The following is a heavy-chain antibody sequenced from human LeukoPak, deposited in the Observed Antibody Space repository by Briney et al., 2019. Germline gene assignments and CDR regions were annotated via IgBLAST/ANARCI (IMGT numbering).Heavy chain of an antibody. CDR3: ARDKQDYDSSGYYDY. Sequence: GGSLRLSCAASGFTVSSNYMSWVRQAPGKGLEWVSVIYSGGSTYYADSVKGRCTISRDNSKYTLYLQMNSLRAEDTAVYYCARDKQDYDSSGYYDYWGQGTLCTVSS. J-gene: IGHJ4*02. CDR2: IYSGGST. V-gene: IGHV3-66*01. D-gene: IGHD3-22*01. CDR1: GFTVSSNY.